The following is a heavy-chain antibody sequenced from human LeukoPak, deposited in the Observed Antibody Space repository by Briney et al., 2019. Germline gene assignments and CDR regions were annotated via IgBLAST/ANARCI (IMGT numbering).Heavy chain of an antibody. Sequence: PGGSLRLSCAASGFTFDDYAMHWVRQAPGKGLEWVSGISWNSGSIGYADSVKGRFTISRDNAKNSLYLQMNSLRAEDTALYYCAKDSQVVPAATFDYWGQGTLVTVSS. V-gene: IGHV3-9*01. CDR1: GFTFDDYA. CDR2: ISWNSGSI. J-gene: IGHJ4*02. CDR3: AKDSQVVPAATFDY. D-gene: IGHD2-2*01.